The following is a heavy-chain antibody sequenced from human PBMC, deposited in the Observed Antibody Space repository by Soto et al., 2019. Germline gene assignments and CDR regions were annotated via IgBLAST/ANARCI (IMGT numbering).Heavy chain of an antibody. Sequence: SLRLSCAASGFTFSSYSMNWVRQAPGKGLEWVSSISSSSSYIYYADSVKGRFTISRDNAKNSLYLQMNSLRAEDTAVYYCARDRTLGYSYGYNFDYWGQGTLVTVSS. CDR2: ISSSSSYI. D-gene: IGHD5-18*01. CDR1: GFTFSSYS. V-gene: IGHV3-21*01. CDR3: ARDRTLGYSYGYNFDY. J-gene: IGHJ4*02.